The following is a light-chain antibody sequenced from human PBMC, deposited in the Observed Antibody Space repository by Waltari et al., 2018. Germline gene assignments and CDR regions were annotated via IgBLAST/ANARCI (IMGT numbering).Light chain of an antibody. CDR2: RSN. Sequence: QSVLTQPPSASGTPGQRVTIACSGSSSNIGSNYVYWYQQLPGTAPKLLIYRSNQRPSGVPYRFSCSKSGTSASLAISGLRSEDEADYYCAAWDDNLSGGVFGGGTKLTVL. CDR1: SSNIGSNY. J-gene: IGLJ3*02. V-gene: IGLV1-47*01. CDR3: AAWDDNLSGGV.